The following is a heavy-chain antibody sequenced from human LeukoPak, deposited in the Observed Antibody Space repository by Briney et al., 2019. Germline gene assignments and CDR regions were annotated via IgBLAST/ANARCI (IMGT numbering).Heavy chain of an antibody. V-gene: IGHV4-4*07. D-gene: IGHD6-6*01. J-gene: IGHJ6*02. CDR1: GGSISSYY. CDR3: ATIAAPYGMDV. CDR2: IYTSGST. Sequence: SETLSLTCTVSGGSISSYYWSWIRQPAGKGLEWIGRIYTSGSTNYNPSLKSRVTMSEDTSKNQFSLKLSSVTAADTAVYYCATIAAPYGMDVWGQGTTVTVSS.